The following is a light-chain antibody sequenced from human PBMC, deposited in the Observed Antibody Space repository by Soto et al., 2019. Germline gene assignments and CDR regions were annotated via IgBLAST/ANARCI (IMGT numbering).Light chain of an antibody. J-gene: IGKJ5*01. V-gene: IGKV3-20*01. CDR3: QYYGTRIT. CDR2: SSS. Sequence: EIVLTQSPGTLSLSPGDRVSLSCGASEWFSGKNLAWYQHKPGQSPSLLIYSSSIRASGVPDWFRGSGSGTVFTLTSTILEPEDVAVYYCQYYGTRITFGEGTRVETK. CDR1: EWFSGKN.